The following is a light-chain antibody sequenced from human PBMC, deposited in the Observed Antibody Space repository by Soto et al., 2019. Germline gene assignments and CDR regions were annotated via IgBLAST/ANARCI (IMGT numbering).Light chain of an antibody. V-gene: IGKV3-20*01. CDR2: IAC. Sequence: EIVLTQSPGTLSLSPGERATLSCRASQSVSSNYLAWYQQKTGQTPRLLIYIACSRAPGIPDRFSGSGSGTHFTLTISRVEPEDFAVYYCQQYGSSPWTFGQGTKVEIK. CDR1: QSVSSNY. CDR3: QQYGSSPWT. J-gene: IGKJ1*01.